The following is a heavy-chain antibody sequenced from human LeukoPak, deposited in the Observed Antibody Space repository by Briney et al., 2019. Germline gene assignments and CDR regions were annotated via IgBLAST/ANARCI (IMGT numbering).Heavy chain of an antibody. Sequence: ASVKASCKASGYTFTSYGISWVRQAPGQGLEWMGWISAYNGNTNYAQKLQGRVTMTTDTSTSTAYMELKSLRSEDTAVDYCARDNDSRDPPHFDYWGQGTLVTVSS. CDR2: ISAYNGNT. D-gene: IGHD3-16*01. CDR1: GYTFTSYG. J-gene: IGHJ4*02. V-gene: IGHV1-18*01. CDR3: ARDNDSRDPPHFDY.